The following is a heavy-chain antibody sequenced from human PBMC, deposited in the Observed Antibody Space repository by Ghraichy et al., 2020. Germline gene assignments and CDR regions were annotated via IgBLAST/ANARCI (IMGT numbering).Heavy chain of an antibody. CDR3: AAGGGCSGGSCQPPGWAFDI. CDR1: GGTFSSYA. V-gene: IGHV1-69*13. CDR2: IIPIFGTA. Sequence: SVKVSCKASGGTFSSYAISWVRQAPGQGLEWMGGIIPIFGTANYAQKFQGRVTITADESTSTAYMELSSLRSEDTAVYYCAAGGGCSGGSCQPPGWAFDIWGQGTMVTVSS. D-gene: IGHD2-15*01. J-gene: IGHJ3*02.